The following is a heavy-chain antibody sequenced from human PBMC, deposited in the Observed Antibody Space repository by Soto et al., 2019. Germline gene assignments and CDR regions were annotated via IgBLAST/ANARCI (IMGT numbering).Heavy chain of an antibody. CDR2: ISAYNGNT. J-gene: IGHJ3*02. Sequence: ASVKVSCKASGYTFTRYGIIWVRQAPGQGLEWMGWISAYNGNTNYAQKLQGRVTMTTDTSTSTAYMELRSLRSDDTAVYYCARWKWGHCSGGSCYTDAFDIWGQGTMVTVSS. V-gene: IGHV1-18*01. CDR1: GYTFTRYG. CDR3: ARWKWGHCSGGSCYTDAFDI. D-gene: IGHD2-15*01.